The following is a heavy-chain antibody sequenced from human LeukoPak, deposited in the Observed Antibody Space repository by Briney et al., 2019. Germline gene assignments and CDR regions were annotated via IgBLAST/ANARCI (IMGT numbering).Heavy chain of an antibody. CDR1: GGYFSGYF. CDR2: INHSGST. CDR3: ARDAYYFDY. J-gene: IGHJ4*02. V-gene: IGHV4-34*01. Sequence: SETLSLTCAVYGGYFSGYFWSWIRQPPGKGLEWIGEINHSGSTNYNPSLKSRVTISVDTSKNQFSLKLSSVTAADTAVYYCARDAYYFDYWGQGTLVTVSS.